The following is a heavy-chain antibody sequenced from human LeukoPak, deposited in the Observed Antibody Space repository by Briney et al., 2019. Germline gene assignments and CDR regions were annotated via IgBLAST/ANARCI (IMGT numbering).Heavy chain of an antibody. J-gene: IGHJ6*02. CDR3: ARDRMQQLGPYYYYYGMDV. CDR2: ISSSSYI. D-gene: IGHD6-13*01. CDR1: GFTFSSYI. V-gene: IGHV3-21*01. Sequence: GGSLRLSCAASGFTFSSYIMNWVRQAPGKGLEWVSSISSSSYIYYADSVKGRFTISRDNAKNSLYLQMNSLRAEDTAVYYCARDRMQQLGPYYYYYGMDVWGQGTTVTVSS.